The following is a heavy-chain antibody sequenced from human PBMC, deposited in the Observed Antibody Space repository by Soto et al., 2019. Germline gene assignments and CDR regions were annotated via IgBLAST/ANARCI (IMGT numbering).Heavy chain of an antibody. D-gene: IGHD3-9*01. V-gene: IGHV3-21*01. J-gene: IGHJ3*02. CDR3: ARGNVYDILTGPLEKLTGAFDI. Sequence: PGGSLRLSCAASGFTFSGYSMNWVRQAPGKGLEWVSSISSSSSYIYYADSVKGRFTISRDNAKNSLYLQMNSLRAEDTAVYYCARGNVYDILTGPLEKLTGAFDIWGQGTMVTVSS. CDR2: ISSSSSYI. CDR1: GFTFSGYS.